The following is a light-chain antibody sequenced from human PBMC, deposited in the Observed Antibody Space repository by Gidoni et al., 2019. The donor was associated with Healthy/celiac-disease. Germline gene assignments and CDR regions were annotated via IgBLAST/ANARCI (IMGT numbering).Light chain of an antibody. CDR3: QQSSNWRPVT. CDR2: DAS. Sequence: ILLTQSPATLSLSPGVRATLSCRASQSVSSYLAWYQQKPGQAPRRLIYDASNRATGIPARLKGSGSGTGFTLTIGSLEPEGEAVYCCQQSSNWRPVTFGQGTRLEIK. CDR1: QSVSSY. J-gene: IGKJ5*01. V-gene: IGKV3-11*01.